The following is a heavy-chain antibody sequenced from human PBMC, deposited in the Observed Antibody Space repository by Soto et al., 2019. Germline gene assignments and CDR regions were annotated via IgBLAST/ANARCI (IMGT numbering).Heavy chain of an antibody. CDR1: GYSFTSYW. V-gene: IGHV5-51*01. Sequence: EVQLVQSGAEVKKPGESLKISCKGSGYSFTSYWIGWVRQMPGKGLEWMGIIYPGDSDTRYSPSFQGQVTISADKSISTAYLQWSSLKASDTAMYYCARRLARISRLYYDFWSSNWFDPWGQGTLVTVSS. CDR3: ARRLARISRLYYDFWSSNWFDP. J-gene: IGHJ5*02. D-gene: IGHD3-3*01. CDR2: IYPGDSDT.